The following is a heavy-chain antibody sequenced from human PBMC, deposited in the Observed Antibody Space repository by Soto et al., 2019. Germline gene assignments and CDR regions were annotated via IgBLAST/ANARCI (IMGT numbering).Heavy chain of an antibody. J-gene: IGHJ2*01. V-gene: IGHV4-59*01. CDR2: IYYSGST. Sequence: QVQLQESGPGLVKPSETLSLTCTVSGGSISSYYWSWIRQPPGKGLEWIGYIYYSGSTNYNPSLKSRVTISVDTSKTQFSLKLSSVTAADTAVYYCARVMVLNSWYSDLWGRGTLVTVSS. D-gene: IGHD6-13*01. CDR1: GGSISSYY. CDR3: ARVMVLNSWYSDL.